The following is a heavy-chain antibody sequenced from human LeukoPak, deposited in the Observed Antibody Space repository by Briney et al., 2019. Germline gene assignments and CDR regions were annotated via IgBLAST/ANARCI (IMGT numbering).Heavy chain of an antibody. D-gene: IGHD3-9*01. CDR1: GFTFGDYA. CDR3: TRVGLRYFDWLFPFDY. Sequence: PGGSLRLSCTASGFTFGDYAMSWFRQAPGKGLEWVGFIRSKAYGGTTEYAASVKGRFTISRDGSKSIAYLQMNSLKTEDTAVYYCTRVGLRYFDWLFPFDYWGQGTLVTVSS. CDR2: IRSKAYGGTT. V-gene: IGHV3-49*01. J-gene: IGHJ4*02.